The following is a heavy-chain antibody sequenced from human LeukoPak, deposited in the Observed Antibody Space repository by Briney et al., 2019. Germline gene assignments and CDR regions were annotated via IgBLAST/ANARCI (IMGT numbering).Heavy chain of an antibody. Sequence: GRSLRLSCAASGFTFDDYAMHWVRQAPGKGLEWVSGISWNSGSIGYADSVKGRFTISRDNAKNSLYLQMNSLRAEDTAVYYCARSDIGLDYWGQGTLVTVSS. CDR3: ARSDIGLDY. CDR2: ISWNSGSI. CDR1: GFTFDDYA. D-gene: IGHD5-12*01. V-gene: IGHV3-9*01. J-gene: IGHJ4*02.